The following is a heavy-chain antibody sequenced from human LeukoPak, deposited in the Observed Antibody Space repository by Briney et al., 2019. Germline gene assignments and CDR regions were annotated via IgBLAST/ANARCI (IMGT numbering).Heavy chain of an antibody. CDR2: IKQDGSEK. Sequence: GGSLRLSCAASGFTFSSYWMSWVRPAPGKGLEGVANIKQDGSEKNYVDSVEGRFTISRDNAKDSLYLQMSSLRAEDTAVYYCARGTTETPGVDYWGQGTLVTVSS. CDR1: GFTFSSYW. J-gene: IGHJ4*02. D-gene: IGHD4-17*01. CDR3: ARGTTETPGVDY. V-gene: IGHV3-7*04.